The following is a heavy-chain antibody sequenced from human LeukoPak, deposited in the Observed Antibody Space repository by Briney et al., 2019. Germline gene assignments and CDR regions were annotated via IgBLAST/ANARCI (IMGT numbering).Heavy chain of an antibody. V-gene: IGHV4-59*01. CDR2: IYYSGST. J-gene: IGHJ4*02. CDR3: AGIMGRGNYDFWSGYPTDYYFDY. CDR1: GGSISSYY. Sequence: SETLSLTCTVSGGSISSYYWSWIRQPPGKGLEWIGYIYYSGSTNYNPSLKSRVTISVDTSKNQFSLKLSSVAAADTAVYYCAGIMGRGNYDFWSGYPTDYYFDYWGQGTLVTVSS. D-gene: IGHD3-3*01.